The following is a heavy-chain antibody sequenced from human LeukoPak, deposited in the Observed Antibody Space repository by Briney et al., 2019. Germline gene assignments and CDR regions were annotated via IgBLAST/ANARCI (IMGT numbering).Heavy chain of an antibody. Sequence: GGSLRLSCAASGFTFSSYSMNWVRQAPGKGLXXXXXXXXXXXXIYYADSVKGRFTISRDNAKNSLYLQMNSLRAEDTAVYYCARGTGYYDSSGYYSSLHAFDIWGQGTMVTVSS. CDR1: GFTFSSYS. J-gene: IGHJ3*02. CDR3: ARGTGYYDSSGYYSSLHAFDI. D-gene: IGHD3-22*01. CDR2: XXXXXXXI. V-gene: IGHV3-21*01.